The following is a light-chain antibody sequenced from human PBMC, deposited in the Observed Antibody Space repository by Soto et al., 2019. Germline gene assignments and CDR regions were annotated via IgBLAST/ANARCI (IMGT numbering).Light chain of an antibody. Sequence: EIVLTQSPGTLSLSPGERATLSCRASQSVTSSYLAWYQQKPGQAPRLLIYGASSRATGIPDRFSGSGSGNNFPLTIGRLEPEDFAVYYCEQYDSSPRTFGQGTKVEIK. CDR2: GAS. V-gene: IGKV3-20*01. CDR3: EQYDSSPRT. CDR1: QSVTSSY. J-gene: IGKJ1*01.